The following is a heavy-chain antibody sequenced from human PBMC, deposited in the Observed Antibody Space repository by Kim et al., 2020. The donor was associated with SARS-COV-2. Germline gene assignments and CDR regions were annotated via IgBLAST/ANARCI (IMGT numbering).Heavy chain of an antibody. J-gene: IGHJ4*02. CDR1: GFTFTSSA. CDR2: IVVGSGNT. Sequence: SVKVSCKASGFTFTSSAMQWVRQARGQRLEWIGWIVVGSGNTNYAQKFQERVTNTRDMSTSTAYMELSSLRSEDTAVYYCAADADFWSGYSDFDYWGQGTLVTVSS. D-gene: IGHD3-3*01. V-gene: IGHV1-58*02. CDR3: AADADFWSGYSDFDY.